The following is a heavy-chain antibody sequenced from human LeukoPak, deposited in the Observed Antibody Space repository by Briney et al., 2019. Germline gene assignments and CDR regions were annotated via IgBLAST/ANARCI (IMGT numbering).Heavy chain of an antibody. CDR2: IRYDGSNK. Sequence: GGSLRLSCAASGFTFSSYGMHSVRQAPGKGLEWVAFIRYDGSNKYYADSVKGRFTISRDNSKNTLYLQMNSLRAEDTDVYYCAKGSQLWLLAYWGQGTLVTVSS. J-gene: IGHJ4*02. CDR1: GFTFSSYG. CDR3: AKGSQLWLLAY. D-gene: IGHD5-18*01. V-gene: IGHV3-30*02.